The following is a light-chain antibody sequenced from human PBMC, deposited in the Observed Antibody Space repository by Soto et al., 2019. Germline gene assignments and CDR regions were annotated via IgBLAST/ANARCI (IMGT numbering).Light chain of an antibody. CDR3: QQRSNWPT. J-gene: IGKJ1*01. CDR1: QSVSSY. Sequence: EIVLTQSPATLSLSPGERATLSGRASQSVSSYLDWYQQKPGQAPRLLIYEASNRATAIPSRFSGSGSGTDFALTISSPEPGDFAVYYCQQRSNWPTFGQGTKVESK. CDR2: EAS. V-gene: IGKV3-11*01.